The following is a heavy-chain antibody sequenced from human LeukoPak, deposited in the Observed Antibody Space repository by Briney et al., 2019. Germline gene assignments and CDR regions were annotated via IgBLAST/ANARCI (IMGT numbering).Heavy chain of an antibody. CDR3: ARATRPDIVVVPAAIEAYYYYYMDV. Sequence: GASVKVSCKASGYTFTGYYMHWVRQAPGQGLEWMGGIIPIFGTANYAQKFQGRVTITADESTSTAYMELSSLRSEDTAVYYCARATRPDIVVVPAAIEAYYYYYMDVWGKGTTVTVSS. J-gene: IGHJ6*03. D-gene: IGHD2-2*02. CDR1: GYTFTGYY. CDR2: IIPIFGTA. V-gene: IGHV1-69*13.